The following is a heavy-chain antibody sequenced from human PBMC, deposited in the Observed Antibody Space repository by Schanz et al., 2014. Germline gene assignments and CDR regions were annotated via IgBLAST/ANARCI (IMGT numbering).Heavy chain of an antibody. CDR2: IYHNGDT. CDR1: GGSIISSTW. V-gene: IGHV4-4*02. D-gene: IGHD1-26*01. J-gene: IGHJ4*02. Sequence: QVLLQESGPGVVKPSGTLSLSCAVSGGSIISSTWWGWVRQPPGKGLEWIGEIYHNGDTSFNPSRRGRATMSVDRSKKEFSLRRTSRTAADTALYYCVRGVGAWEQRIFDYWGKGTLVTVSS. CDR3: VRGVGAWEQRIFDY.